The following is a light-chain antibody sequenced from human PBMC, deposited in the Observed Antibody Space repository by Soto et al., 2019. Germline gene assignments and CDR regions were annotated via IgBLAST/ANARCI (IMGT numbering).Light chain of an antibody. CDR3: KKHDNIHLT. CDR2: DAS. V-gene: IGKV1-33*01. J-gene: IGKJ4*01. Sequence: DMDLTRYPSSLSSSVGDRVTITCQASLDISYFLNGYQQKPGKAPKGLIYDASILQTGVPSRFSGSGPGKDFRLTIPSLPPEDIGTYPWKKHDNIHLTFLGGKKVDIK. CDR1: LDISYF.